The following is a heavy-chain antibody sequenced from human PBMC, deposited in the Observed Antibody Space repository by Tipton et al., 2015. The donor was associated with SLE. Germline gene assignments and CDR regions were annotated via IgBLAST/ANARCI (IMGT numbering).Heavy chain of an antibody. Sequence: SLRLSCAASGFNFNSYAMSWVRQAPRKGLEWLAIVWSDERKKYFADSVKGRFTSSTDDSKNTMYLQMSSLRADDTAVYYCATETTARWWGDFYYSMDVWGQGTTVTVSS. CDR3: ATETTARWWGDFYYSMDV. V-gene: IGHV3-33*08. CDR1: GFNFNSYA. CDR2: VWSDERKK. D-gene: IGHD6-6*01. J-gene: IGHJ6*02.